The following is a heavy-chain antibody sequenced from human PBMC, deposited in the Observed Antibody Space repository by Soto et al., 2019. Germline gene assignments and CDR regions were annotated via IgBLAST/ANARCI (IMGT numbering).Heavy chain of an antibody. CDR3: AKGGRQWLVTSDFNY. V-gene: IGHV3-30-3*01. Sequence: GGSLRLSCAASGFTFSNAWMSWVRQAPGKGLEWVAVISYDGSNKYYADSVKGRFTISRDSSKNTVSLQMTSLRAEDTAVYYCAKGGRQWLVTSDFNYWGQGALVTVPQ. CDR2: ISYDGSNK. J-gene: IGHJ4*02. D-gene: IGHD6-19*01. CDR1: GFTFSNAW.